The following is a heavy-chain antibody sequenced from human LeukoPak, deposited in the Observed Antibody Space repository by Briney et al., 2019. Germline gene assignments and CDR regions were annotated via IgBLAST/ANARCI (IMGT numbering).Heavy chain of an antibody. CDR3: ARVTSSGSYPPFDY. CDR2: ISSSSSTI. D-gene: IGHD1-26*01. V-gene: IGHV3-48*04. J-gene: IGHJ4*02. CDR1: GFTFSSYS. Sequence: GGSLRLSCAASGFTFSSYSMNWVRQAPGKGLEWVSYISSSSSTIYYADSVKGRFTISRDNAKNSLYLQMNSLRAEDTAVYYCARVTSSGSYPPFDYWGQGTLVTVSS.